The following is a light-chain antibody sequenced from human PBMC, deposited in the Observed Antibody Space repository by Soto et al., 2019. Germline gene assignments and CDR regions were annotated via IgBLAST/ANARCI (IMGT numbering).Light chain of an antibody. CDR1: QSVSSSN. J-gene: IGKJ2*01. CDR3: QQYGTSPPYT. CDR2: GTS. V-gene: IGKV3-20*01. Sequence: EIVLTQSPVTLSLSPGERATLSCRASQSVSSSNLAWYQQKTGQAPRLLIYGTSSRATGIPDRFSGSGSGTDFTLTINRLEPEDFAVYYCQQYGTSPPYTFGQGTKPEIK.